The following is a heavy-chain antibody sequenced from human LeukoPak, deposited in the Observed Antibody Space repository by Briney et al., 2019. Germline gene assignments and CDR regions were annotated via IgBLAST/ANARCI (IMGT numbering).Heavy chain of an antibody. CDR2: ISTSGSTI. CDR3: ASGLRFLEWLFPGYFQH. CDR1: GFTFSSYE. V-gene: IGHV3-48*03. D-gene: IGHD3-3*01. J-gene: IGHJ1*01. Sequence: GGSLRLSCAASGFTFSSYEMNWVRQAPGKWLEWVLCISTSGSTIYYADSVKGRFTISRDNARNSLYLQMNSLRAEDTAVYYCASGLRFLEWLFPGYFQHWGQGTLVTVSS.